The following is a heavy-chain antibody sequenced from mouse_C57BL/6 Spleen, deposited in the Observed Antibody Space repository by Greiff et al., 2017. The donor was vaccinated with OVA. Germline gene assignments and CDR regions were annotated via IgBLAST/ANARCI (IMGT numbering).Heavy chain of an antibody. J-gene: IGHJ2*01. CDR2: ISSGSSTI. Sequence: EVQLVESGGGLVKPGGSLKLSCAASGFTFSDYGMHWVRQATEKGLEWVAYISSGSSTIYYADTVKGRFTISRDNAKNTLFLQMTSLRSEDTAMYYCARSTTVVAPFDYWGQGTTLTVSS. CDR1: GFTFSDYG. CDR3: ARSTTVVAPFDY. D-gene: IGHD1-1*01. V-gene: IGHV5-17*01.